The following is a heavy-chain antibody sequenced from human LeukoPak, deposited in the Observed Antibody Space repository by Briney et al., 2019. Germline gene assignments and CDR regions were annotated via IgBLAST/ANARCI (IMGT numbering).Heavy chain of an antibody. V-gene: IGHV4-39*01. Sequence: PSETLSLTCAVSGAFIDTTSYYCGWIRQPPGKGLEWIGSIYYSGDTHYNPSLKSRVTISADTSKNQFSLKLSSVTAADTAVYYRAIDYGDYPDYWGQGTLVSVSS. CDR2: IYYSGDT. CDR1: GAFIDTTSYY. CDR3: AIDYGDYPDY. D-gene: IGHD4-17*01. J-gene: IGHJ4*02.